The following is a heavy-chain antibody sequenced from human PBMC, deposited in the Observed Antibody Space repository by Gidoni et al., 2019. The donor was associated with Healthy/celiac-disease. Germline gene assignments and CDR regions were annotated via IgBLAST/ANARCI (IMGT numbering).Heavy chain of an antibody. Sequence: EVQLVESGGGLVQPGGSLRLSCAPSGFTVSSNYLSWVRQAPGKGLEWVSVIYSGGSTYYADSVKGRFTISRDNSKNTLYLQMNSLRAEDTAVYYCARESSDTAMVGDYYYYYGMDVWGQGTTVTVSS. CDR3: ARESSDTAMVGDYYYYYGMDV. D-gene: IGHD5-18*01. CDR1: GFTVSSNY. J-gene: IGHJ6*02. V-gene: IGHV3-66*01. CDR2: IYSGGST.